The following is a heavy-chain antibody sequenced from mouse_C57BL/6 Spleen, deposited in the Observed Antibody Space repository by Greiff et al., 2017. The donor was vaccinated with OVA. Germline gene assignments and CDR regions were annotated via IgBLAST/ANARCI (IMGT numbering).Heavy chain of an antibody. Sequence: DVHLVESGGGLVQPKGSLKLSCAASGFTFNTYAMHWVRQAPGKGLEWVARIRSKSSNYATYYADSVKDRFTISRDDSQSMLYLQMNNLKTEDTAMYYCVRDLAPQAWFAYWGQGTLVTVSA. D-gene: IGHD3-2*02. V-gene: IGHV10-3*01. CDR1: GFTFNTYA. CDR3: VRDLAPQAWFAY. J-gene: IGHJ3*01. CDR2: IRSKSSNYAT.